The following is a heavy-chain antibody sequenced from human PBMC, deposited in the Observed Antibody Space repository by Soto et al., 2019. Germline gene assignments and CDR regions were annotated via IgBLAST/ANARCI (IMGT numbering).Heavy chain of an antibody. V-gene: IGHV4-30-4*01. D-gene: IGHD6-19*01. CDR2: IYYSGST. Sequence: SETLSLTCTVSGGSISSGDYYWSWIRQPPGKGLEWIGYIYYSGSTYYNPSLKSRVTISVDTSKNQFSLKLSSVTAADTAVYYCARGTVAGKSYNWFDPWGQGTQVTVS. CDR3: ARGTVAGKSYNWFDP. J-gene: IGHJ5*02. CDR1: GGSISSGDYY.